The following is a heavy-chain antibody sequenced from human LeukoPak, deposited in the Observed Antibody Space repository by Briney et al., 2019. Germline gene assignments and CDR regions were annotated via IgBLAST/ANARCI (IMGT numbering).Heavy chain of an antibody. CDR2: ISYDGPNK. CDR1: GFTFNNYG. Sequence: SLRLSCAASGFTFNNYGMHWVRQAPGKGLEWVAVISYDGPNKYYADSVKGRFTISRDNSKNTQYLQMNSLRTEDTAVYYCARDDYDILTGYSYRTFDYWGQGTLVTVSS. CDR3: ARDDYDILTGYSYRTFDY. D-gene: IGHD3-9*01. V-gene: IGHV3-30*03. J-gene: IGHJ4*02.